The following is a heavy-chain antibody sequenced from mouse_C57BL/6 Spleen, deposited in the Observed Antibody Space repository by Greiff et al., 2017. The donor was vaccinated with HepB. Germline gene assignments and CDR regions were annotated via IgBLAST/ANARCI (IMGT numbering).Heavy chain of an antibody. CDR1: GYTFTSYG. CDR2: IYPRSGNT. CDR3: ARGKAYDGYYDFDY. Sequence: VKLQQSGAELARPGASVKLSCKASGYTFTSYGISWVKQRTGQGLEWIGEIYPRSGNTYYNEKFKGKATLTADKSSSTAYMELRSLTSEDSAVYFCARGKAYDGYYDFDYWGQGTTLTVSS. V-gene: IGHV1-81*01. D-gene: IGHD2-3*01. J-gene: IGHJ2*01.